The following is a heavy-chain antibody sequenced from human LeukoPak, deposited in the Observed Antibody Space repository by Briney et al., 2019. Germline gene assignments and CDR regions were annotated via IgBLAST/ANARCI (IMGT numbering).Heavy chain of an antibody. Sequence: ASVKVSCKASGYTFTSYYMHWVRQAPGQGLEWMGWISAYNGNTNYAQKLQGRVTMTTDTSTSTAYMELRSLRSDDTAVFYCAREVPYDSSRYYQPFDYWGQGTLVTVSS. J-gene: IGHJ4*02. D-gene: IGHD3-22*01. V-gene: IGHV1-18*04. CDR1: GYTFTSYY. CDR3: AREVPYDSSRYYQPFDY. CDR2: ISAYNGNT.